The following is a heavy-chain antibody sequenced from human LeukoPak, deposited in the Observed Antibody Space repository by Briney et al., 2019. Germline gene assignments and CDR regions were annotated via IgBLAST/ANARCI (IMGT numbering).Heavy chain of an antibody. CDR1: AFTFSSYW. D-gene: IGHD6-19*01. Sequence: PGGSLRLSCAASAFTFSSYWMHWVRQAPGKGLVWVSRINSDGSSTSYADSVKGRFTISRDNAKNTLYLQMNSLRAEDTAVYYCTRIAVAGHSKGSFDYWGQGTLVTVSS. CDR2: INSDGSST. CDR3: TRIAVAGHSKGSFDY. J-gene: IGHJ4*02. V-gene: IGHV3-74*01.